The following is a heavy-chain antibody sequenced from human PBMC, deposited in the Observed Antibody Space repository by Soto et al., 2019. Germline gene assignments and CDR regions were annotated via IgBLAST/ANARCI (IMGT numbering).Heavy chain of an antibody. CDR2: IKQDGSEK. CDR3: ARVNYDFWSGYSTYYYYYGMDV. D-gene: IGHD3-3*01. V-gene: IGHV3-7*03. J-gene: IGHJ6*02. Sequence: PSETLRLSCAASGFTFSSYWMSWVRQAPGKGLEWVANIKQDGSEKYYVDSVKGRFTISRDNAKNSLYLQMNSLRAEDTAVYYCARVNYDFWSGYSTYYYYYGMDVWGQGTTVTVSS. CDR1: GFTFSSYW.